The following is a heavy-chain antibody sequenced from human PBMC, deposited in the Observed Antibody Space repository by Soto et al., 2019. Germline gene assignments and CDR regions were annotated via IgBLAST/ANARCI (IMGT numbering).Heavy chain of an antibody. V-gene: IGHV1-18*01. CDR3: ARGRYGDY. CDR2: ISAHNGNT. Sequence: QVHLVQSGAEVKKPGASVKVSCKGSGYAFTTYGITWVRQARGQGLEWMGWISAHNGNTNYAQKLQGRVTVTRDTSASTAYMELRSLRSDDTAWYYCARGRYGDYWGQGALVTVSS. CDR1: GYAFTTYG. J-gene: IGHJ4*02. D-gene: IGHD1-1*01.